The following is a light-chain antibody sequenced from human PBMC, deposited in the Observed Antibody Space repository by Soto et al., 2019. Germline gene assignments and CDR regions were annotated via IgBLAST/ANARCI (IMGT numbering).Light chain of an antibody. CDR3: QQYKNWLTWP. CDR2: GAS. CDR1: QSISSN. J-gene: IGKJ1*01. V-gene: IGKV3-15*01. Sequence: EIVMTQSPATLSVSPGERATLSCRASQSISSNLAWYQQKPGQAPRLLIYGASTRATGIPARFSGSGSGTEFTLTISSLHSEDFAVYYCQQYKNWLTWPFCQGTKVDIX.